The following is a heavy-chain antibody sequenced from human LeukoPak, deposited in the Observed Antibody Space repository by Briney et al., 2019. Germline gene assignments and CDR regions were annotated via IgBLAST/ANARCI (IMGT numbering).Heavy chain of an antibody. D-gene: IGHD2-15*01. CDR1: GGSISSGGNY. CDR3: ARETVVVVAATAYYFDY. Sequence: SQTLSLTCTVSGGSISSGGNYWSWIRQPPGKGLEWIGYIYDSGSNYYNPSLKSRVTISVDRSKNQFSLKLSSVTAADTAVYYCARETVVVVAATAYYFDYWGQGTLVTVSS. V-gene: IGHV4-30-2*01. CDR2: IYDSGSN. J-gene: IGHJ4*02.